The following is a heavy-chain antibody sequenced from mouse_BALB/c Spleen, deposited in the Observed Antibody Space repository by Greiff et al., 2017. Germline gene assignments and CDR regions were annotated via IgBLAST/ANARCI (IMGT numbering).Heavy chain of an antibody. D-gene: IGHD2-4*01. Sequence: VQLQQSGPELMKPGASVKISCKASGYSFTSYYMHWVKQSHGKSLEWIGYIDPFNGGTSYNQKFKGKATLTVDKSSSTAYMHLSSLTSEDSAVYYCASVSTMITTGFAYWGQGTLVTVSA. CDR2: IDPFNGGT. J-gene: IGHJ3*01. CDR1: GYSFTSYY. V-gene: IGHV1S135*01. CDR3: ASVSTMITTGFAY.